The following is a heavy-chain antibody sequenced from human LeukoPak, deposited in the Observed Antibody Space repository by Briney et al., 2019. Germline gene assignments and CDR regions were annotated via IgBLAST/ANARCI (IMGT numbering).Heavy chain of an antibody. CDR2: MSAYNGNT. V-gene: IGHV1-18*01. Sequence: ASVKVSCKASGYTFTSYGISWVRQAPGQGLEWMGWMSAYNGNTNYAQKLQGRVTMTTDTSTSTAYMELRSLRSDDTAVYYCARGAYDFWSGYYPGPFDIWGQGTMVTVSS. J-gene: IGHJ3*02. CDR3: ARGAYDFWSGYYPGPFDI. D-gene: IGHD3-3*01. CDR1: GYTFTSYG.